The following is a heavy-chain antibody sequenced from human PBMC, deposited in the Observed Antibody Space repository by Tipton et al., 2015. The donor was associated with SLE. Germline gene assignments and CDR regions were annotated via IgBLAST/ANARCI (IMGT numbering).Heavy chain of an antibody. CDR3: ARTKRGFDI. V-gene: IGHV4-61*08. Sequence: TLSLTCSVSGGSINSDAYYWTWIRQPPGKGLEWIGYISYSGTTDYNPSLKSRVTISEDTSKNQLSLKLSSVTAADTAVYYCARTKRGFDIWGQGTMVTVSS. J-gene: IGHJ3*02. CDR1: GGSINSDAYY. CDR2: ISYSGTT. D-gene: IGHD2-8*01.